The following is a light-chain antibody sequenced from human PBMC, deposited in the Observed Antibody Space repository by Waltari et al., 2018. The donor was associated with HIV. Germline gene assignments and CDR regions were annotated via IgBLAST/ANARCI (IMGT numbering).Light chain of an antibody. Sequence: SYDLTQPPSVSVSPGQTARLTCSGAALPHQFAFWYQKKEGQAPFLVIYKDIERPSGIPERFSASSSGTTVTLTISGVQAEDEGDYYCQSTDSSGTYWVFGGGTKLTVL. CDR1: ALPHQF. CDR3: QSTDSSGTYWV. V-gene: IGLV3-25*03. J-gene: IGLJ3*02. CDR2: KDI.